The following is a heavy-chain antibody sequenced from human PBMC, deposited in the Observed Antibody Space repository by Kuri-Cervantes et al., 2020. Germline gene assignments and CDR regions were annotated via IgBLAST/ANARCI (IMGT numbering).Heavy chain of an antibody. CDR1: GYTFIAYY. CDR2: INPSGGST. D-gene: IGHD1-14*01. CDR3: ARYVNGPREEPISETAPIDY. J-gene: IGHJ4*02. Sequence: ASVKVSCKASGYTFIAYYMHWVRQAPGQGLEWMGLINPSGGSTSYAQKFQGRVTMTRDTSTSTVYMELRSLRSDDTAVYYCARYVNGPREEPISETAPIDYWGQGTLVTVSS. V-gene: IGHV1-46*01.